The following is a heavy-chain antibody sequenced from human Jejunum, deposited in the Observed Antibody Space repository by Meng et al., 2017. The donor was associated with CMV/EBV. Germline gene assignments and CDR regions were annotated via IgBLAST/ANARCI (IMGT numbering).Heavy chain of an antibody. V-gene: IGHV4-30-4*01. Sequence: QLQLQDPGPGLGEPSQTLSPTCAVPGLSISTGGYYWSWIRQPPGKGLEWVGYISYRGSTFYNPSLQSRVAISLDTSKNQFSLRVNSVTAADTAVYYCASSSGNYNVLGTWFDPWGQGSLVTVSS. D-gene: IGHD3-10*01. J-gene: IGHJ5*02. CDR1: GLSISTGGYY. CDR3: ASSSGNYNVLGTWFDP. CDR2: ISYRGST.